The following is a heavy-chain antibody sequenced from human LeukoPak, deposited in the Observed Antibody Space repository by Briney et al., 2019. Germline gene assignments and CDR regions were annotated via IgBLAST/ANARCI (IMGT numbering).Heavy chain of an antibody. CDR3: ARAVAGTTGLWDY. J-gene: IGHJ4*02. CDR1: GFTFSSYA. CDR2: ISDNGGST. Sequence: GGSLRLSCAASGFTFSSYAMSWVRQSPGKGLEWVSAISDNGGSTYYADSVKGRFTISRDNSKNTLHLQINTLRAEDTAVYYCARAVAGTTGLWDYWGQGTLVTVSS. V-gene: IGHV3-23*01. D-gene: IGHD6-19*01.